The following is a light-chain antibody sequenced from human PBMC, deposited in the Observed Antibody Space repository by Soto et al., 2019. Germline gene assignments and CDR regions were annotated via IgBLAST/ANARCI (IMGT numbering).Light chain of an antibody. CDR1: QSVDSAF. CDR3: QQFASSLT. Sequence: EIVLTQSPGSLSLSLGERATLSCRASQSVDSAFFAWYQQKPGQPPRLLLFGTSRRATGIPDRFSGSGSGTDFTLTISRLEPEDFAVYYCQQFASSLTFGQGTKVEI. V-gene: IGKV3-20*01. CDR2: GTS. J-gene: IGKJ1*01.